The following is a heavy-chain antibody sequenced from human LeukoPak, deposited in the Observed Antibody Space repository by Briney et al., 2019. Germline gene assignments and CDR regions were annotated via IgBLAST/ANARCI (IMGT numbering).Heavy chain of an antibody. J-gene: IGHJ4*02. CDR2: ISSSGSTI. CDR1: GFTFSSYE. CDR3: ARTTTTYYFDY. Sequence: QTGGSLRLSCAASGFTFSSYEMNWVRQAPGKGLEWVSYISSSGSTIYYADSVKGRFTISRDNANNSLYLQMNSLRAEDTAVYYCARTTTTYYFDYWGQGTLVTVSS. V-gene: IGHV3-48*03. D-gene: IGHD1-26*01.